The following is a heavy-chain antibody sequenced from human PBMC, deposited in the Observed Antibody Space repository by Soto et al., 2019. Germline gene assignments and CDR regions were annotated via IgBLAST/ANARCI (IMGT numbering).Heavy chain of an antibody. CDR1: GFTFSSYW. CDR2: MNSDGSSI. CDR3: AREIATTGLYYFEY. J-gene: IGHJ4*02. V-gene: IGHV3-74*01. Sequence: GGSLRLSCAASGFTFSSYWMHWVRQAPGKGLVWVSRMNSDGSSITYADSVKGRFTISRDSAKNTMYLQVHSLRAEDTAVYYCAREIATTGLYYFEYWGQGTLVTVSS. D-gene: IGHD6-13*01.